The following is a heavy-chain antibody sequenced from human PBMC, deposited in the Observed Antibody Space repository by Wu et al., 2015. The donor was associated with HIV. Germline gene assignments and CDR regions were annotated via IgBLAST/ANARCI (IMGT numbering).Heavy chain of an antibody. Sequence: QVQLVQSGAEVRKPGASVKISYTASGYTLTDYYIHWVRQAPGQGLEWMGIINPSGGSPRYAQKFQGRITMTSDTPKNTVFMELSSLRSDDTAVYYCARTDGDFIDYWGQGTLVTVSS. CDR3: ARTDGDFIDY. J-gene: IGHJ4*02. CDR1: GYTLTDYY. D-gene: IGHD3-10*01. CDR2: INPSGGSP. V-gene: IGHV1-46*01.